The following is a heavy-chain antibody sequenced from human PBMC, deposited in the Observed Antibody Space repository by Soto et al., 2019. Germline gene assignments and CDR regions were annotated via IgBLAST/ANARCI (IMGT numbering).Heavy chain of an antibody. J-gene: IGHJ4*02. CDR1: GGSISSGDYY. V-gene: IGHV4-30-4*01. CDR3: ARRCSGVSCYGVYFDY. CDR2: IYYSGST. Sequence: QVQLQESGPGLVKPSQTLSLTCTVSGGSISSGDYYWSWIRQPPGKGLEWIGYIYYSGSTYYNPSLKCRVTISVDTSKIQFSLKLSSVTAADTAVYYCARRCSGVSCYGVYFDYWGQGTLVTVSS. D-gene: IGHD2-15*01.